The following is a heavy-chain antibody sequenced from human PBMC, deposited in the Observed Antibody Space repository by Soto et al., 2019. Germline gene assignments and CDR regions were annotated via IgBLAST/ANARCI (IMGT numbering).Heavy chain of an antibody. D-gene: IGHD6-19*01. J-gene: IGHJ3*02. V-gene: IGHV3-13*01. Sequence: GGSLRLSCAASGFTFSSYDMHWVRQATGKGLEWVSAIGTAGDTYYPGSVKGRFTISRENAKNSLYLQMNSLRAEDTAVYYCARATVYSSGWYLDAFDIWGQGTMVTVSS. CDR2: IGTAGDT. CDR1: GFTFSSYD. CDR3: ARATVYSSGWYLDAFDI.